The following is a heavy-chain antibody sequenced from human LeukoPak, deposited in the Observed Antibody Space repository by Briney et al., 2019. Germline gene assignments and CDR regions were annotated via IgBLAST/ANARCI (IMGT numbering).Heavy chain of an antibody. J-gene: IGHJ5*02. Sequence: PSQTLSLTCTVSGGSISSGGYYWSWIRQPPGKGLEWIGYIYHSGSTYYNPSLKSRVTISVDTSKNQFSLKLSSVTAADTAVYYCARVVPPGWFDPWGQGTLVTVSS. CDR1: GGSISSGGYY. CDR3: ARVVPPGWFDP. D-gene: IGHD6-6*01. V-gene: IGHV4-30-2*05. CDR2: IYHSGST.